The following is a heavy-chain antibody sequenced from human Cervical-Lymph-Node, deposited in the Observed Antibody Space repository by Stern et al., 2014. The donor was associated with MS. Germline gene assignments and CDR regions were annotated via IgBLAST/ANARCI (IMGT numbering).Heavy chain of an antibody. J-gene: IGHJ5*02. V-gene: IGHV3-66*01. Sequence: EMQLVESGGGLVQPGGSLRLSCTASGVSVSASYMTWVRQAPGQGLEWVALIYSSNNVNYGDSVKGRFTIARDRSKNTVHLQMNSLRVEDTGVYYCTIEMAARRFDPWGQGTLVAVSS. CDR2: IYSSNNV. CDR1: GVSVSASY. D-gene: IGHD6-6*01. CDR3: TIEMAARRFDP.